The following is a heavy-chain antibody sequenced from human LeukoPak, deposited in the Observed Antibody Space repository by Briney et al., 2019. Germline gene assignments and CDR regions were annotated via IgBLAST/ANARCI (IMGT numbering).Heavy chain of an antibody. V-gene: IGHV3-48*03. J-gene: IGHJ6*02. CDR3: ARAKVYYYGMDV. Sequence: GGSLRLSCAASGLTFSSYEMNWVRQAPGKGLEWVSYISSSGSTIYYADSVKGRFTISRDNAKNSLYLQMNSLRAEDTAVYYCARAKVYYYGMDVWGQGTTVTVSS. CDR2: ISSSGSTI. CDR1: GLTFSSYE.